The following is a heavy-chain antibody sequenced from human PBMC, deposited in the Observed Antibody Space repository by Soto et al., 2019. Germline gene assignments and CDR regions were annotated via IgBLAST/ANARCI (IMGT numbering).Heavy chain of an antibody. V-gene: IGHV1-18*01. CDR1: GYTFTSYG. J-gene: IGHJ5*02. CDR2: ISAYNGNT. D-gene: IGHD3-9*01. Sequence: QVQLVQSGAEVKKPGASVKVSCKASGYTFTSYGISWVRQAPGQGLEWMGWISAYNGNTNYAQKLQGRVTMTTDTSTSTAYMELRSLRSDDTAVDYCARVGYCDMLTGTLRYWFDPWGQGTLVTVSS. CDR3: ARVGYCDMLTGTLRYWFDP.